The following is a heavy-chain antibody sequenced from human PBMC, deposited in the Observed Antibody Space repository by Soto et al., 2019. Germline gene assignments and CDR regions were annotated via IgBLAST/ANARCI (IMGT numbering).Heavy chain of an antibody. D-gene: IGHD1-7*01. CDR1: GYFISSGYY. V-gene: IGHV4-38-2*02. CDR3: ARDGPYNWNYGWFDT. J-gene: IGHJ5*02. CDR2: MFHSGST. Sequence: SETLSLTCAVSGYFISSGYYWGWIRQPPGKGLEWIGSMFHSGSTHYNPSLKSRVTISVDTSKNHFSLRLSSVTASDTAVYYCARDGPYNWNYGWFDTWGKGTLVTVS.